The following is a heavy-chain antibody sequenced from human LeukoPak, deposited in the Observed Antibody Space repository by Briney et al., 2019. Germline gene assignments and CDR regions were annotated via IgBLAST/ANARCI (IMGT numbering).Heavy chain of an antibody. Sequence: SETLSLTCTVSGGSISSSSYYWGWIRQPPGKGLEWIGIIYYNGSTYYNPSLKSRVTISVDTSKNQFSLKLSSVTAADTAVYYCARPAYYYDSSGYWGDAFDIWGQGTMVTVSS. CDR1: GGSISSSSYY. J-gene: IGHJ3*02. CDR2: IYYNGST. D-gene: IGHD3-22*01. V-gene: IGHV4-39*01. CDR3: ARPAYYYDSSGYWGDAFDI.